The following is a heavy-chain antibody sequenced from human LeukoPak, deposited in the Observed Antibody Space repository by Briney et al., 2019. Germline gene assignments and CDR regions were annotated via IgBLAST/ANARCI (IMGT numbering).Heavy chain of an antibody. CDR2: FDPEDGET. D-gene: IGHD3-22*01. CDR1: GYTLTELP. Sequence: ASVKVSCKVSGYTLTELPMHWVRQAPGKGREWMGGFDPEDGETIYSQKFQGRVTMTEDTSTETGYMELSSLRSEDKAVYYCATDPYYDSSGYYFRFDPWGQGTLVTVSS. V-gene: IGHV1-24*01. CDR3: ATDPYYDSSGYYFRFDP. J-gene: IGHJ5*02.